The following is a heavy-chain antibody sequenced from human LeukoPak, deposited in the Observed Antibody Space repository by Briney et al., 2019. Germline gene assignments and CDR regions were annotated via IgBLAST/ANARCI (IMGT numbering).Heavy chain of an antibody. V-gene: IGHV1-2*02. CDR3: ARGEAYCSSTSCYSSNWFDP. CDR1: GYTFTGYY. D-gene: IGHD2-2*01. CDR2: INPNSGGT. Sequence: GASVKVSCKASGYTFTGYYMHWVRQAPGQGLEWMGCINPNSGGTNYAQKFQGRVTMTRDTSISTAYMELSRLRSDDTAVYYCARGEAYCSSTSCYSSNWFDPWGQGTLVTVSS. J-gene: IGHJ5*02.